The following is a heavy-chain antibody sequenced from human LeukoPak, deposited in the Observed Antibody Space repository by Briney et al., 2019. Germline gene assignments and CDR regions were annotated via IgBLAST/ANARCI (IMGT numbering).Heavy chain of an antibody. CDR3: ARVGYSYDTGHYFHP. CDR1: GGSMSGCH. D-gene: IGHD5-18*01. CDR2: VHYSGSS. V-gene: IGHV4-59*08. J-gene: IGHJ5*02. Sequence: SETQSLTCTVSGGSMSGCHGSWIRQPPGKGLEWIGYVHYSGSSNYNPSLKSRVTISIDPSKNQFSLKLSSVTAADAAVYYCARVGYSYDTGHYFHPWGQGTLVTVSS.